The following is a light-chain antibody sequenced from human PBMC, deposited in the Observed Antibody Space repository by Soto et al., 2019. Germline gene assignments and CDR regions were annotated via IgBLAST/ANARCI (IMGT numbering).Light chain of an antibody. CDR2: GAS. V-gene: IGKV3-15*01. Sequence: VLTQAPDTLSVSPGERATRSCRASQAINNNVAWYQLKDGQVPRLLIYGASTRAADVPARFSGGGSGTEFTLTISSLQSEDFAEYHCQQYNNWPQTFGQGTKVDIK. CDR3: QQYNNWPQT. CDR1: QAINNN. J-gene: IGKJ1*01.